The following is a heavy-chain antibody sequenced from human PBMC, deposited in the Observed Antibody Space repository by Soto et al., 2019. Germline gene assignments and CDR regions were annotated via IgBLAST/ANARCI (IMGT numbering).Heavy chain of an antibody. V-gene: IGHV3-13*01. J-gene: IGHJ3*02. CDR2: IGTAGDT. D-gene: IGHD2-21*02. Sequence: EVKLVESGGGLVQPGGSLRLSCAASGFTFSSYDMHWVRQATGKGLEWVSAIGTAGDTYSPGSVKGRFTISRENAKNSLYLQMNSLKAGATAVYYCARALVTDQGTYDAFDIWGQGTMVTVSS. CDR3: ARALVTDQGTYDAFDI. CDR1: GFTFSSYD.